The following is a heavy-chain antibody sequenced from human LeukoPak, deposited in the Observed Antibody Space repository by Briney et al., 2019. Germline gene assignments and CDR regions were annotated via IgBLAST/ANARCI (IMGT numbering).Heavy chain of an antibody. V-gene: IGHV3-53*01. CDR2: IYSGGST. CDR1: GFTVSSNY. D-gene: IGHD3-10*01. J-gene: IGHJ4*02. CDR3: ATDRSVTMVVDY. Sequence: GGSLRLSCAASGFTVSSNYMSWVRQAPGKGLEWVSVIYSGGSTYYADSVKGRFTISRDNSKNTLYLQMNSLRAEDTAVYYCATDRSVTMVVDYWGQGTLVTVSS.